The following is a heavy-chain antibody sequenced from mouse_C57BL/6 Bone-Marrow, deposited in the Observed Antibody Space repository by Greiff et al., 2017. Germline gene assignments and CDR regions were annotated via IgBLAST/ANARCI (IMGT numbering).Heavy chain of an antibody. Sequence: VQLQQSGAELVKPGASVKLSCKASGYTFTSYWMHWVKQRPGQGLEWIGMIHPNSGSTNYNEKFKSKATLTVDKSSSTAYMQLSSLTSEDSAVYYGASGLKQYYFDYWGQGTTLTVSS. CDR1: GYTFTSYW. D-gene: IGHD3-1*01. CDR3: ASGLKQYYFDY. CDR2: IHPNSGST. J-gene: IGHJ2*01. V-gene: IGHV1-64*01.